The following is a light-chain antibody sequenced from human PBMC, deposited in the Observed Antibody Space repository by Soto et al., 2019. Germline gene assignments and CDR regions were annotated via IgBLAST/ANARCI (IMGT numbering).Light chain of an antibody. J-gene: IGKJ1*01. Sequence: ELLMTQSPDTLSVSPGATVTLSCRARQSVRTNLAWYHHTPGQSPRLLIYGASNRAAGIPDRFSGSGSGTDLTITISRLEPEDFAVYYCQQYGSSPRTFGQGTKVDIK. CDR3: QQYGSSPRT. CDR2: GAS. CDR1: QSVRTN. V-gene: IGKV3-20*01.